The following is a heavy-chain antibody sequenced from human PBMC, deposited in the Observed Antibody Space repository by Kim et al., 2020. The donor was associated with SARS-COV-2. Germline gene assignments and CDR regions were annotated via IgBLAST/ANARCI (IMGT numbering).Heavy chain of an antibody. J-gene: IGHJ5*01. CDR3: ARRRGGFGSGNWFDS. D-gene: IGHD3-10*01. CDR1: GYSFSSYS. Sequence: GESLKISCEGSGYSFSSYSIGWVRQMPGKGLEWMGIIFPPRSHTTYSPSFQGQVTISVDESINTAYLQWSSLKASDTAMYYCARRRGGFGSGNWFDSWGQGTLVTVSS. CDR2: IFPPRSHT. V-gene: IGHV5-51*01.